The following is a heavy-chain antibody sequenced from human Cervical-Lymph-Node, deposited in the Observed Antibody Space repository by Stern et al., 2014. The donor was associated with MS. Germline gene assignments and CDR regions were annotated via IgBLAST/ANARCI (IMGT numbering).Heavy chain of an antibody. J-gene: IGHJ4*02. D-gene: IGHD4-11*01. CDR3: ANSLPVTRTYFDY. CDR1: GFTFSSYA. Sequence: EMQLVESGGGLVQPGGSLRLSCAASGFTFSSYAMSWVRQAPGKGLDWVSAISGSGGSTYYADSVKGRFTISRDNSKNTLYLQMNSLRAEDTAVYYCANSLPVTRTYFDYWGQGTLVTVSS. CDR2: ISGSGGST. V-gene: IGHV3-23*04.